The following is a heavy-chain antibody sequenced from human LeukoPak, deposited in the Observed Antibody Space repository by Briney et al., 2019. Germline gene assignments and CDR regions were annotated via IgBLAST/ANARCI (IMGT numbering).Heavy chain of an antibody. CDR2: IIPSDGFT. CDR1: GYTFSTYY. Sequence: ASVTVSCKASGYTFSTYYVHWVRQAPGQGLEWMGMIIPSDGFTSYAQKFQGRVTMTRDMSTSTVYMEQSSLRSDDTAVYYCAKVGSRLFGVLIPLSFDYWGQGTLITVSS. D-gene: IGHD3-3*01. CDR3: AKVGSRLFGVLIPLSFDY. J-gene: IGHJ4*02. V-gene: IGHV1-46*01.